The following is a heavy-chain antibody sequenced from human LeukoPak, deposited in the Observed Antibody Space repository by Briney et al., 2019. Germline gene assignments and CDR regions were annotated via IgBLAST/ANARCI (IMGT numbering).Heavy chain of an antibody. CDR3: ARDFCSGGSCYPDAFDI. CDR1: GFTFSSYG. D-gene: IGHD2-15*01. V-gene: IGHV3-33*01. J-gene: IGHJ3*02. CDR2: IWYDGTNT. Sequence: PGRSLRLSCAASGFTFSSYGMHWVRQAPGKGLEWVAVIWYDGTNTYHADSVKGRFTISRDNSKNTLYLQMNSLRAEDTAVYYCARDFCSGGSCYPDAFDIWGQGTMVTVSS.